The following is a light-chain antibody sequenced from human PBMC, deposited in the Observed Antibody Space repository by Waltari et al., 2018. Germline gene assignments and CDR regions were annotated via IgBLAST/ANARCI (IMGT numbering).Light chain of an antibody. J-gene: IGKJ1*01. CDR1: QGISSY. CDR2: AAS. Sequence: AIRMTQPSSSSSASTRDRVTTPCRASQGISSYLAWYQQKPGKAPKLLIYAASTLQSGIPSRFSGSGSGTDFTLTISCLQSEDFATYYCQQYYSYPPTFGQGTKVEIK. CDR3: QQYYSYPPT. V-gene: IGKV1-8*01.